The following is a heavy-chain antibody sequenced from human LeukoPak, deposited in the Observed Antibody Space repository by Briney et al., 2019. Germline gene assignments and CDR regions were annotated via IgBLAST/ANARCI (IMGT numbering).Heavy chain of an antibody. CDR3: VRGGGTFDI. Sequence: GGSLKLSCAVSGFTFRDYWMSWVRQAPGKRLEWVANVKEDGSEKNYVDSVKGRFTTSRDNAKNSLSLQMNSLRVEDTAVYYCVRGGGTFDIWGQGTRVTVSS. CDR1: GFTFRDYW. D-gene: IGHD1-14*01. V-gene: IGHV3-7*01. J-gene: IGHJ3*02. CDR2: VKEDGSEK.